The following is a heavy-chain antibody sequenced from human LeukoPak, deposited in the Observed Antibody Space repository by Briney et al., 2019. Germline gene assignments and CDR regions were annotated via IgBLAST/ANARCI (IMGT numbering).Heavy chain of an antibody. CDR2: ISGDGTAR. CDR3: VRGRGSYGWFDP. Sequence: GGSLRLSCAASGFTSSSYWMHWVRQVPGKGLVWVSRISGDGTARNHADSVKGRFTISRDDAKNTVDLQMNSLRGEDTAVYYCVRGRGSYGWFDPWGQGTLVTVSS. CDR1: GFTSSSYW. J-gene: IGHJ5*02. D-gene: IGHD3-10*01. V-gene: IGHV3-74*01.